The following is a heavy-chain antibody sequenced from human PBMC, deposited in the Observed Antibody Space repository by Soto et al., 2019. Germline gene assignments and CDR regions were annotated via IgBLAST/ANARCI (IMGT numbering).Heavy chain of an antibody. J-gene: IGHJ4*02. CDR3: SRENGGYNTVLVLDY. CDR1: GFTFGDYA. D-gene: IGHD4-17*01. Sequence: PGGSLRLSCAASGFTFGDYAMHWVRQAPGKGLEWVSGISWNSGSIGYADSVKGRFTISRDNAKNTLYLQMNSLRAEDTAVYYCSRENGGYNTVLVLDYWGQGTLVTGSS. CDR2: ISWNSGSI. V-gene: IGHV3-9*01.